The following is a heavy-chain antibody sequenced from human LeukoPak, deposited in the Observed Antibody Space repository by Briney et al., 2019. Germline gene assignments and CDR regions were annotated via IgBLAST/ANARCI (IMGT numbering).Heavy chain of an antibody. CDR2: ISYDGSNK. CDR1: GFTFSSYA. D-gene: IGHD3-10*01. Sequence: PGRSLRLSCAASGFTFSSYAMHWVRQAPGKGLEWVAVISYDGSNKYYADSVKGRFTISRDNSKNTLYLQMNSLRAEDTAVYYCARGAHWRLWFGPTFDYWGQGTLVTVSS. CDR3: ARGAHWRLWFGPTFDY. V-gene: IGHV3-30-3*01. J-gene: IGHJ4*02.